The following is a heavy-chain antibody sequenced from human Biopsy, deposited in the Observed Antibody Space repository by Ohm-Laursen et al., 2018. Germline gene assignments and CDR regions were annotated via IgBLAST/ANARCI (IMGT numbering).Heavy chain of an antibody. D-gene: IGHD3-22*01. V-gene: IGHV4-4*08. CDR3: ARHDRSGYWGLDY. J-gene: IGHJ4*02. CDR1: GGSLNNHY. CDR2: IYSSGRT. Sequence: GTLSLTCSVSGGSLNNHYWSWIRQSPGKGLEWLAYIYSSGRTNYNPSHKSRIIVSVDTSKNQLSLKGTSVTATDTAMYYCARHDRSGYWGLDYWGQGALVTVSA.